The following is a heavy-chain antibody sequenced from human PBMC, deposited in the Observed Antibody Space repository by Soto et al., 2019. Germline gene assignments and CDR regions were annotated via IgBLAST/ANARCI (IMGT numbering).Heavy chain of an antibody. V-gene: IGHV3-7*01. CDR2: IKQDGSEK. J-gene: IGHJ6*02. CDR3: AREGYRKYNYYGMDV. CDR1: GFTFSSYW. D-gene: IGHD5-18*01. Sequence: GGSVRLSCAASGFTFSSYWMSWVRQAPGKGLEWVANIKQDGSEKYYVDSVKGRFTISRDNAKNSLYLQMNSLRAEDTAVYYCAREGYRKYNYYGMDVWGQGTTVTVSS.